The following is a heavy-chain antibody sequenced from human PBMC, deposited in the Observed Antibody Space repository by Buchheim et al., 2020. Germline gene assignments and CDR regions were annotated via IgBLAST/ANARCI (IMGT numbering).Heavy chain of an antibody. CDR1: GFTFSSYA. CDR3: AKDLIASIAAAGTFDY. V-gene: IGHV3-23*01. Sequence: EVQLLESGGGLVQPGGSLRLSCAASGFTFSSYAMSWVRQAPGKGLEWVSAISGSGGSTYYADSVKGRFTIYRDNSKKTLCLQMNSLRAEDTAVYYCAKDLIASIAAAGTFDYWGQGTL. D-gene: IGHD6-13*01. CDR2: ISGSGGST. J-gene: IGHJ4*02.